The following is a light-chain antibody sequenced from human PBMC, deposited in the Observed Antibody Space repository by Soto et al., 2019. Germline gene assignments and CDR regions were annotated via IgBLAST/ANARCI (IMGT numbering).Light chain of an antibody. CDR3: GTWDSSLSAYV. Sequence: QSVLTQPPSVSAAPGQKVIISCSGSSSNIGRNYVTWYQQLPGTAPKLLIYDNNKRPSGIPDRFSGSKSGTSATLDITGLQTGDEADYYCGTWDSSLSAYVFGTGTKVTVL. CDR1: SSNIGRNY. V-gene: IGLV1-51*01. CDR2: DNN. J-gene: IGLJ1*01.